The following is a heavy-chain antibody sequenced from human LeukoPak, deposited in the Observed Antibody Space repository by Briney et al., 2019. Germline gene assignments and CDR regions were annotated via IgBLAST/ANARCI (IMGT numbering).Heavy chain of an antibody. CDR3: AREYYYGSGSSTPLDY. J-gene: IGHJ4*02. V-gene: IGHV3-48*03. D-gene: IGHD3-10*01. Sequence: GGSLRLSCAASGFTFSSYEMNWVRQAPGKGLEWVAYISSSGSIIYYADSVKGRFTISRDNAKNSLYLQMNSLRPEDTAVYYCAREYYYGSGSSTPLDYWGQGTLVTVSS. CDR2: ISSSGSII. CDR1: GFTFSSYE.